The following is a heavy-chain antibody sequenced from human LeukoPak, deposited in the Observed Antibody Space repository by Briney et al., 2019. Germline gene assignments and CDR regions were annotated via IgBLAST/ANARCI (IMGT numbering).Heavy chain of an antibody. D-gene: IGHD6-13*01. CDR3: ARTTEAHSWRTRYYDYYMDV. V-gene: IGHV4-39*07. CDR1: GGSISSSSYY. Sequence: SGTLSLTCTVSGGSISSSSYYWGWIRQPPGKGLEWIGSIYYSGSTYYNPSLKSRVTISVDTSKNQFSLKLSSVTAAATAVYYCARTTEAHSWRTRYYDYYMDVWGKGTTVTVSS. J-gene: IGHJ6*03. CDR2: IYYSGST.